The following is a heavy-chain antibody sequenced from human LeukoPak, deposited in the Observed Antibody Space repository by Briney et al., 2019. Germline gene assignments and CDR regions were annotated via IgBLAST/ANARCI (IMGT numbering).Heavy chain of an antibody. CDR3: ATASAMAVISY. CDR2: VAPEDGET. J-gene: IGHJ4*02. V-gene: IGHV1-69-2*01. CDR1: GYTFTDYY. Sequence: ATVKISCTVSGYTFTDYYMHWVRQAPGKGREWMGLVAPEDGETIYAEKFQGRVTITAYTSTDTAYMELSSLRSEDTAVYYCATASAMAVISYWGQGTLVTASS. D-gene: IGHD5-18*01.